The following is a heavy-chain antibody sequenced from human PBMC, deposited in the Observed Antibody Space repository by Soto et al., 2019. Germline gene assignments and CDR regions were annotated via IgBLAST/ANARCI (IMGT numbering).Heavy chain of an antibody. J-gene: IGHJ6*02. CDR3: ARDTGLDYYYYYGMDV. CDR1: GYTFTSYG. Sequence: QVQLVQSGAEVKKPGASVKVSCKASGYTFTSYGISWVRQAPGQGLEWMGWISAYNGNTNYAQKLRGRVTMTTDTSTSTAYMELRSLRSDDTAVYYCARDTGLDYYYYYGMDVWGQGTTVTVSS. CDR2: ISAYNGNT. D-gene: IGHD2-8*02. V-gene: IGHV1-18*01.